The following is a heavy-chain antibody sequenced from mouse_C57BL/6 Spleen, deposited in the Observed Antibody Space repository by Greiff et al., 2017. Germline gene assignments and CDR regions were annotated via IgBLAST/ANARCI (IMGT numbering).Heavy chain of an antibody. J-gene: IGHJ1*03. Sequence: QVQLKQSGAELARPGASVKLSCKASGYTFTSYGISWVKQRTGQGLEWIGEIYPRSGNTYYNEKFKGKATLTADKSSSTAYMELRSLTSEDYAVYFCARTGTSPSYWYFDVWGTGTTVTVYS. CDR3: ARTGTSPSYWYFDV. CDR2: IYPRSGNT. CDR1: GYTFTSYG. D-gene: IGHD4-1*01. V-gene: IGHV1-81*01.